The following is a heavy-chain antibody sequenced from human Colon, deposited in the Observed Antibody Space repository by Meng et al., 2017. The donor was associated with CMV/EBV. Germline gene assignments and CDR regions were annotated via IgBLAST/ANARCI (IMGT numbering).Heavy chain of an antibody. J-gene: IGHJ3*02. CDR2: INPNSGGT. CDR3: ARDHSYWSAFDI. Sequence: ASVKVSCKASGYTFTGYYIHWVRQAPGQGLEWMGWINPNSGGTNYAQKFQGRVTMTRDTSISTAYMELSRLRSDDTAVYYCARDHSYWSAFDIWGQGTMVTVSS. V-gene: IGHV1-2*02. D-gene: IGHD2-8*02. CDR1: GYTFTGYY.